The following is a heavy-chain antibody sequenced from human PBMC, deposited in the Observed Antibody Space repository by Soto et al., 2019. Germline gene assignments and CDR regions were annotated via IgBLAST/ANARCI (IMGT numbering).Heavy chain of an antibody. CDR3: ARSRTANDSSGYTLY. Sequence: ASVKVSCAASGYRFTGYYMHWVRQAPGQGLEWMGWINPNSGGTNYAQKFQGWVTMTRDTSISTAYMELSRLRSDDTAVYYCARSRTANDSSGYTLYWGQGTLVTVSS. V-gene: IGHV1-2*04. CDR1: GYRFTGYY. CDR2: INPNSGGT. J-gene: IGHJ4*02. D-gene: IGHD3-22*01.